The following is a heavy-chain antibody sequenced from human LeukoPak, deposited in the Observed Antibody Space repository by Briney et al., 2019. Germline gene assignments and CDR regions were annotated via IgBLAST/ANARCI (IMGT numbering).Heavy chain of an antibody. Sequence: SGGSLRLSCAASGFTFDDYAMHWVRHAPGKGLEWVSGISWNRGSIGYADSVKGRFTIPRDNAKNSLYLQMNSLRAEDTALYYCAKDYYDSSGYYYREGYFDYWGQGTLVTVSS. CDR3: AKDYYDSSGYYYREGYFDY. J-gene: IGHJ4*02. D-gene: IGHD3-22*01. CDR1: GFTFDDYA. CDR2: ISWNRGSI. V-gene: IGHV3-9*01.